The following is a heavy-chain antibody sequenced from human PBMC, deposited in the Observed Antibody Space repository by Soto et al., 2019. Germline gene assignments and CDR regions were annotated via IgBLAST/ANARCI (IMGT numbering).Heavy chain of an antibody. V-gene: IGHV2-26*02. CDR2: IFSTDEK. Sequence: QVTLKESGPVFVKPTGTLTLTCTVSGFSLSNSRVGVSWIRQPPVKALEWLAHIFSTDEKSYTTSLTSRLTIYRNAATSQVVLTRTNVDQVDTAAYLCARFHSSNWPKKEHWYYPGGDGSLVIVCS. D-gene: IGHD6-13*01. J-gene: IGHJ5*02. CDR1: GFSLSNSRVG. CDR3: ARFHSSNWPKKEHWYYP.